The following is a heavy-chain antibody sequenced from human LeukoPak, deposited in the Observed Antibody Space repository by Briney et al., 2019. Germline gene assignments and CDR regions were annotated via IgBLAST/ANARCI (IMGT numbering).Heavy chain of an antibody. D-gene: IGHD3-3*01. J-gene: IGHJ2*01. CDR3: VRGVSNDWYFDL. CDR2: VRYSGFG. CDR1: HGSIATHSYF. Sequence: SETLSLTCTVSHGSIATHSYFWGWLRQPPGKGLEFVASVRYSGFGYKSPSLRSRVAVSTDTSKNQFSLRLESVTAADTAVYFCVRGVSNDWYFDLWGSGTLVSISS. V-gene: IGHV4-39*07.